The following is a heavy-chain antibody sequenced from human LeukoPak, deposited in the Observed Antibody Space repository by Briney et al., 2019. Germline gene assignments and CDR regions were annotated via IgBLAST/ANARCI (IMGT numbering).Heavy chain of an antibody. CDR1: GFTFNNYG. D-gene: IGHD4-17*01. J-gene: IGHJ4*02. Sequence: AGGSLRLSCVASGFTFNNYGMFWFRQAPGKGLDWVSFIRFDGSHKYYADSVKGRFTISRDNSKNTVYLQMDSLRAEDTAVYYCARDLGGYGDYGTNFDYWGQGTLVTVSS. CDR3: ARDLGGYGDYGTNFDY. V-gene: IGHV3-30*02. CDR2: IRFDGSHK.